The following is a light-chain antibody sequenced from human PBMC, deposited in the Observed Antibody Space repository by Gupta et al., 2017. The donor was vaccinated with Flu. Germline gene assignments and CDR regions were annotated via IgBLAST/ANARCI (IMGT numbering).Light chain of an antibody. CDR2: VGS. Sequence: DLVMPQSPLSLPVTPGEPPPISCRSSQSLLHSNVYNYLDWYLQKPGQSPQLLIYVGSNRASGVPDRFSGSGSGTDFTLTISRVEAEDFGVYYCMQALQSPLTFGGGTKVEIK. V-gene: IGKV2-28*01. J-gene: IGKJ4*01. CDR1: QSLLHSNVYNY. CDR3: MQALQSPLT.